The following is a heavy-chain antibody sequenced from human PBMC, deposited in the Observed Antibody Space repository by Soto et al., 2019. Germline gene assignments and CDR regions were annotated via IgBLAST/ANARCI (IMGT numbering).Heavy chain of an antibody. CDR3: AKTIVEASTDY. V-gene: IGHV3-23*01. Sequence: PGGSLRLSCAASGFTFSSYAMNWVRQAPGKGLEWVSVISSNGFSTYYADSVKGRFTISRDDSKNTLYLQMNSLGAEDTAVYYCAKTIVEASTDYWGQGTLVTVSS. CDR1: GFTFSSYA. CDR2: ISSNGFST. J-gene: IGHJ4*02. D-gene: IGHD1-26*01.